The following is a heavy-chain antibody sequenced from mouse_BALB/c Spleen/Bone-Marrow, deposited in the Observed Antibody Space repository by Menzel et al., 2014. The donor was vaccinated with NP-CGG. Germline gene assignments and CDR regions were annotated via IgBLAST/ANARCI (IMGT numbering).Heavy chain of an antibody. D-gene: IGHD1-2*01. CDR2: IYPGSDNT. Sequence: QVQLKQSGAELARPGASVKLSCKASGYTFTDYYISWMKQRTGQGLEWIGEIYPGSDNTYYNEKFKGKATLTADKSSSTTYMQLSSLTSEDSAVYFCARTTTATSYWGQGTLVTVSA. V-gene: IGHV1-77*01. CDR1: GYTFTDYY. CDR3: ARTTTATSY. J-gene: IGHJ3*01.